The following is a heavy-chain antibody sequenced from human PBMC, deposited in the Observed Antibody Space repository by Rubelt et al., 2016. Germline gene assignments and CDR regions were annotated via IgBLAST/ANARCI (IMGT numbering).Heavy chain of an antibody. CDR3: AKVIGGRYPNAFDI. J-gene: IGHJ3*02. CDR2: ISGTGNVI. D-gene: IGHD1-26*01. Sequence: NWVRQAPGKGLEWVAYISGTGNVIYYADSVKGRFTIFRDTAKNSLYLQMNSLRDEDTAVYYCAKVIGGRYPNAFDIWGQATVVTASS. V-gene: IGHV3-48*02.